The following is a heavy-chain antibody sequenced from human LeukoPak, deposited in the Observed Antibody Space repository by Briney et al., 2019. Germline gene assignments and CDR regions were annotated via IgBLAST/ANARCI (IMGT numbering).Heavy chain of an antibody. V-gene: IGHV4-39*01. CDR3: ARQDYYYGSGSFDY. CDR1: GGSISSSSYY. Sequence: WETLSLTCTVSGGSISSSSYYWGWIRQPPGKVLEWIGSIYYSGSTYYNPSLESRVTIFVDTSKKQFSLKLSSVTAADTAVYYCARQDYYYGSGSFDYWGQGTLVTVSP. D-gene: IGHD3-22*01. J-gene: IGHJ4*02. CDR2: IYYSGST.